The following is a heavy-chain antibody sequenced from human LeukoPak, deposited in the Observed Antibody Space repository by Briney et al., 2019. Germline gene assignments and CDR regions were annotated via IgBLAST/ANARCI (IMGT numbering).Heavy chain of an antibody. Sequence: GGSLRLSCAASGFTLSSYSMNWVRQAPGKGLEWVSSISSSSSYIYYADSVKGRFTISRNNAKNSLYLQMNSLRAEDTAVYYCARDEVEACSGGSCYFDYWGQGTLVTVSS. J-gene: IGHJ4*02. CDR2: ISSSSSYI. D-gene: IGHD2-15*01. CDR1: GFTLSSYS. V-gene: IGHV3-21*01. CDR3: ARDEVEACSGGSCYFDY.